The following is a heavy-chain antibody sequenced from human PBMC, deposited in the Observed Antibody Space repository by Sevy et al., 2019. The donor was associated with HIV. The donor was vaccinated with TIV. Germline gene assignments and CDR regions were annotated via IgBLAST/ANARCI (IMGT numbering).Heavy chain of an antibody. J-gene: IGHJ4*02. V-gene: IGHV3-33*08. CDR2: IWYDGSNK. D-gene: IGHD6-13*01. Sequence: GGSLRLSCAASGFTFSSYVMHWVRQAPGKGLEWVAVIWYDGSNKYYADSVKGRFTISRDNSKNTLYLQMNSLRAEDTAVYYCARDYGSSWYFDYWGQGTLVTVSS. CDR1: GFTFSSYV. CDR3: ARDYGSSWYFDY.